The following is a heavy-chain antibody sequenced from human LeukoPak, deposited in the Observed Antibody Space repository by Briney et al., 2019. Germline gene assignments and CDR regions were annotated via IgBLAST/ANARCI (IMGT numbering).Heavy chain of an antibody. D-gene: IGHD6-13*01. Sequence: PSQTLSLTCTVSGGSISSGSYYWSWIRQPAGKGLEWIGRIYTSGSTNYNPSLKSRVTISVDTSKNQFSLKLSSVTAADTAVYYCARDEAIAAAGFNDAFDIWGQGTMVTVSS. J-gene: IGHJ3*02. CDR2: IYTSGST. CDR3: ARDEAIAAAGFNDAFDI. V-gene: IGHV4-61*02. CDR1: GGSISSGSYY.